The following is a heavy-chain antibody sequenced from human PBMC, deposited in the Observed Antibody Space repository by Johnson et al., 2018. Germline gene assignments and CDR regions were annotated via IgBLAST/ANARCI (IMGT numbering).Heavy chain of an antibody. J-gene: IGHJ3*02. CDR2: VYYSGRT. D-gene: IGHD6-13*01. CDR3: GRAGGREPVRSAFYI. Sequence: QVQLQESGPGLVKPSETLSLTCTVSGGSVSSSTYYWGWVRQPPGKGLEWIGTVYYSGRTYYNPSLKTRPTISLLTSKNHFSLKLSPVTAADTAIYYVGRAGGREPVRSAFYIWGQGTMVTVSS. CDR1: GGSVSSSTYY. V-gene: IGHV4-39*07.